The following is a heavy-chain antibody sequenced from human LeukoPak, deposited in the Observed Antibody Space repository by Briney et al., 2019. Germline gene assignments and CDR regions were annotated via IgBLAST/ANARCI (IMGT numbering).Heavy chain of an antibody. J-gene: IGHJ3*02. V-gene: IGHV3-11*06. CDR2: ISRNSYT. CDR1: GFTFSDYY. CDR3: ARDDYYDSSGIFDAFDI. Sequence: GGSLRLSCAASGFTFSDYYMSWIRQAPGKGLEWVSYISRNSYTNYADSVKGRFTISRDNAKNSLYLQMASLRAEDTAVYYCARDDYYDSSGIFDAFDIWGQGTMVTVSS. D-gene: IGHD3-22*01.